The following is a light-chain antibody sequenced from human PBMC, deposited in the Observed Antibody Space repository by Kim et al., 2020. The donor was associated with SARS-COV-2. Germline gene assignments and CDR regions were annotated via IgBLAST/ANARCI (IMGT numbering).Light chain of an antibody. CDR2: RDT. CDR1: NIGRKN. CDR3: QVWDSSTEV. J-gene: IGLJ3*02. Sequence: SYELTQPLSVSVALGQTARITCGGNNIGRKNVHWYQQKPGQVPVLVMFRDTNRPSGIPERFSGSNSGYAATLTISRAQAGDEADYYCQVWDSSTEVFGGG. V-gene: IGLV3-9*01.